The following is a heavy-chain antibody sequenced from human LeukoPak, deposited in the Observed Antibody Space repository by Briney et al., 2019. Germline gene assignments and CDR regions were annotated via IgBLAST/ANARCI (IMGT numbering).Heavy chain of an antibody. J-gene: IGHJ6*04. D-gene: IGHD5-18*01. V-gene: IGHV3-74*01. Sequence: QPGGSLRLSCAASGFTFSTYWMHWVRQPPGKGLVWLSRINTDGTTTTYADSVKGRFTISRDNSKNTLYLQMNSLRAEDTAVYYCARGGYNEYYGMDVWGKGTTVTVSS. CDR1: GFTFSTYW. CDR2: INTDGTTT. CDR3: ARGGYNEYYGMDV.